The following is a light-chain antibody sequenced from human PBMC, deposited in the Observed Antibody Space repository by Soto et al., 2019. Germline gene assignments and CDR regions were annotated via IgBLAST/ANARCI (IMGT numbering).Light chain of an antibody. CDR3: HQDFDLPLT. V-gene: IGKV3D-7*01. J-gene: IGKJ4*01. CDR1: QSLSNTY. CDR2: GAS. Sequence: EIVMTQSPVTLSLSPGDRATLSCMASQSLSNTYISWYQQKPGQAPRLLIYGASTRATGIPARFSGSGSGTDFTLTISSLQPEDFALYYCHQDFDLPLTFGGGTKVDIK.